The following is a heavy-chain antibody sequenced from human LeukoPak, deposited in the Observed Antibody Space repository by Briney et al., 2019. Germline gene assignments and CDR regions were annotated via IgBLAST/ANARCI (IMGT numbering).Heavy chain of an antibody. D-gene: IGHD1-26*01. Sequence: PADTLSLTCSVSCGPITSHYWNWIRQPPGKGPELIGSIFYTGSVNYSPSLRGRIALSTDTSKKQIPLSLTSVTAADTAVYYCARRPVARSADVFDIWGHGTMVTVS. CDR3: ARRPVARSADVFDI. J-gene: IGHJ3*02. V-gene: IGHV4-59*08. CDR2: IFYTGSV. CDR1: CGPITSHY.